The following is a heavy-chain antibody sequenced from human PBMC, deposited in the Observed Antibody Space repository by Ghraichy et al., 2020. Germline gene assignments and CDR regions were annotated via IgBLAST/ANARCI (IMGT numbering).Heavy chain of an antibody. CDR3: ARGGYSYGYGAFDI. Sequence: SETLSLTCAAYGGSFSGYYWSWIRQPPGKGLEWIGEINHSGSTNYNPSLKSRVTISVDTSKNQFSLKLSSVTAADTAVYYCARGGYSYGYGAFDIWGQGTMVTVSS. CDR1: GGSFSGYY. J-gene: IGHJ3*02. CDR2: INHSGST. D-gene: IGHD5-18*01. V-gene: IGHV4-34*01.